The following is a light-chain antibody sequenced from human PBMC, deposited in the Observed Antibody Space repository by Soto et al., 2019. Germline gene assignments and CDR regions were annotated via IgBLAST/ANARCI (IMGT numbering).Light chain of an antibody. CDR2: DVS. V-gene: IGLV2-14*01. J-gene: IGLJ1*01. CDR3: SSYTSSSPYV. CDR1: SSDVGGYNY. Sequence: QSALTQPASVSGSPGQSITISCTGTSSDVGGYNYVSWYQQHPGKAPKLMIYDVSNRPSGVSNRFSGSKSGNTASLTISGLQAEDEADYYCSSYTSSSPYVFGTGTNLTVL.